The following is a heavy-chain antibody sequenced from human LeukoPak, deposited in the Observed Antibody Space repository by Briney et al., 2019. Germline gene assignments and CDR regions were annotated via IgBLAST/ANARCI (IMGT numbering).Heavy chain of an antibody. D-gene: IGHD2-21*01. V-gene: IGHV4-38-2*02. J-gene: IGHJ5*02. CDR1: GYSIGSDFY. CDR2: IYRSGNT. Sequence: SETLSLTCIVSGYSIGSDFYWGWIRQPPGKGLEWIASIYRSGNTYSNSSLKSRVRMSIDTSKNHFSLRLTSVTAADTAVYYCARHSVASPSNAWGPGTLVTVSS. CDR3: ARHSVASPSNA.